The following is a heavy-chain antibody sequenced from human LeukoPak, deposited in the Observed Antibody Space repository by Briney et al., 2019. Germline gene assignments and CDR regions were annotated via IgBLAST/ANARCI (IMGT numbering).Heavy chain of an antibody. V-gene: IGHV3-23*01. J-gene: IGHJ5*02. Sequence: GGSLRLSCAASGFTFSSYAMSWVRQAPGKGLEWVSSISGSGDRTYYADSVKGRFTISRDNSKTTLYLQMNSLRAEDTAVYYCAKAKSCNGGSCASWFDPWGQGTLVTVSS. CDR1: GFTFSSYA. CDR2: ISGSGDRT. D-gene: IGHD2-15*01. CDR3: AKAKSCNGGSCASWFDP.